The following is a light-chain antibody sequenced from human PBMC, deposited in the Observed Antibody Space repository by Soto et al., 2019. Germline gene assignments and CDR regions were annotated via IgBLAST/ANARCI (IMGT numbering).Light chain of an antibody. V-gene: IGKV3-15*01. CDR3: QQYNNWPLT. Sequence: EIVLTQSPGTLCLSPGERATLSCRASQSVSSSYLAWYQQKPGQAPRLLIYGASTRATGIPARFSGSASGTEFTLTISSLQSEDFAIYYCQQYNNWPLTFGGGTKV. CDR2: GAS. CDR1: QSVSSSY. J-gene: IGKJ4*01.